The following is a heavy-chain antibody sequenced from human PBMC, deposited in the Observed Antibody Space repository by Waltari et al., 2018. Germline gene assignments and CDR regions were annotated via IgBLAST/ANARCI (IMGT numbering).Heavy chain of an antibody. D-gene: IGHD3-10*01. Sequence: QVQLQESGPGLVKPSQTLSLTCTVSGGSISSGGYYWSWIRQHTGKGLEWIGYIYYSGSTYYNPSLKSRVTIAVDTSKNQFSLKLSSGTAADTAWYYCARYGSGSYGSPALDYWGQGTLVTVSS. CDR3: ARYGSGSYGSPALDY. CDR1: GGSISSGGYY. CDR2: IYYSGST. V-gene: IGHV4-31*03. J-gene: IGHJ4*02.